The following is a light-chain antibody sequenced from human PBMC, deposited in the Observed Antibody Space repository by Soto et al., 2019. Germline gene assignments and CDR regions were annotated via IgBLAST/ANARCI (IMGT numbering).Light chain of an antibody. J-gene: IGKJ4*01. CDR3: QQYSVWPLT. CDR1: QSISNW. Sequence: DIQMTQSPSSPSASVGDRVTITCRASQSISNWLAWYQQKPGKAPKLLIYKASSLETGVPSTFSGSGSGTEFTLTISSLQSEDFAVYYCQQYSVWPLTFGGGTKVDIK. CDR2: KAS. V-gene: IGKV1-5*03.